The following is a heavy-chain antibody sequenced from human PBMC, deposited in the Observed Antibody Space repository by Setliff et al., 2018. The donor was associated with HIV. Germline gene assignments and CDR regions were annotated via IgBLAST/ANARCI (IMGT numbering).Heavy chain of an antibody. J-gene: IGHJ4*02. CDR2: IYPGDSDT. CDR3: VSGPSIGVYEGLAY. CDR1: GYSFPSYW. Sequence: GESLKISCKGSGYSFPSYWIGWVRQMPGKGLDWMGIIYPGDSDTRYSLSSQGHIIISTDKSTNTAYLQWRSLKASDTAVYYCVSGPSIGVYEGLAYWGQGTLVTV. D-gene: IGHD5-12*01. V-gene: IGHV5-51*01.